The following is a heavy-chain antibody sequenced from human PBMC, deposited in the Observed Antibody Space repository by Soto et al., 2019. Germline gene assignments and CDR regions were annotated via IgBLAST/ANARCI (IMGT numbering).Heavy chain of an antibody. J-gene: IGHJ5*02. D-gene: IGHD3-16*01. CDR1: GFPFSHYW. V-gene: IGHV3-74*01. CDR2: INPAGTIT. CDR3: TSDTFGLRDT. Sequence: GGSLRLSCAASGFPFSHYWMHWVRQTPGKGLVWVSRINPAGTITNYADSVEGRFTISRDNADSALFLQMNSLSAEDTAIYYCTSDTFGLRDTWGQGTLVT.